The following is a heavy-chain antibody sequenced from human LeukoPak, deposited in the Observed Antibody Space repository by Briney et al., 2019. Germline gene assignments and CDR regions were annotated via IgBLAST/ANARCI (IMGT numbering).Heavy chain of an antibody. D-gene: IGHD6-19*01. J-gene: IGHJ4*02. V-gene: IGHV4-31*03. CDR1: GGSISSGGYY. CDR2: IYYSGST. CDR3: AREASSGWYSFDY. Sequence: SETLSLTCTVSGGSISSGGYYWSWIRQHPGKGLEWIGYIYYSGSTYYNPPLKSRVTISVDTSKNQFSLKLSSVTAADTAVYYCAREASSGWYSFDYWGQGTLVTVSS.